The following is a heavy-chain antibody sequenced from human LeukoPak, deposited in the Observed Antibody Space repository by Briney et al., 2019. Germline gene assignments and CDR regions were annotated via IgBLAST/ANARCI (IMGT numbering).Heavy chain of an antibody. J-gene: IGHJ4*02. CDR3: ARDGGDLDY. V-gene: IGHV1-18*01. CDR2: INAYHGNT. CDR1: GYTFTNYG. Sequence: ASVKVSCKASGYTFTNYGISWVRQAPGQGLEWMGWINAYHGNTNYAQKLQGRVTLTTDTSTSTAYMELKSLRSDDTAAYYCARDGGDLDYWGQGTLVTVSS. D-gene: IGHD2-21*02.